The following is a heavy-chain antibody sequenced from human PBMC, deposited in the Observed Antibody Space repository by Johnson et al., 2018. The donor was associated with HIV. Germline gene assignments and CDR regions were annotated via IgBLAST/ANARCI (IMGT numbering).Heavy chain of an antibody. V-gene: IGHV3-15*01. D-gene: IGHD1-26*01. CDR3: TTDQVDSGNYGDNVFDI. CDR1: GFIFSNAW. Sequence: VQLVESGGGLVKPGGSLRLSCAASGFIFSNAWMHWVRQAPGKGLEWVGRIKSKTHGETTDYAAPVKGRFSISRDDSKNTLYLQMNSLKSEDTAVYYCTTDQVDSGNYGDNVFDIWGQGTTVTVSS. CDR2: IKSKTHGETT. J-gene: IGHJ3*02.